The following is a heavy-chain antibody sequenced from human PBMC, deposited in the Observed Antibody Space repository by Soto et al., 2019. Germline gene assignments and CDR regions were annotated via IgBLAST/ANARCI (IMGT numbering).Heavy chain of an antibody. J-gene: IGHJ6*02. CDR1: GFPLNTYA. CDR3: ARGGADHYLYGMDV. Sequence: VQVLESGGGLVQPGGSLRLSCAASGFPLNTYAMTWVRQPPGKGLEWVSSMNRAGTSTSHADSVKGRFTTSRDNSKNTMYLEMNSLRAEDTAVYYCARGGADHYLYGMDVWGQGTTVIVSS. CDR2: MNRAGTST. V-gene: IGHV3-23*01. D-gene: IGHD3-10*01.